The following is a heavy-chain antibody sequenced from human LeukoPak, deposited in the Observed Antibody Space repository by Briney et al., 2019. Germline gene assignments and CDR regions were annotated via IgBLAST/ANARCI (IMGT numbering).Heavy chain of an antibody. V-gene: IGHV3-11*01. J-gene: IGHJ4*02. CDR2: SSSSGSTI. CDR3: ARRRDFIDY. CDR1: GFTLSEYY. Sequence: GGSLRLPCAASGFTLSEYYMSWIRQAPGKGLEWVSYSSSSGSTIYYADSVKGRFAISRDNAKNSLYLQMNSLRAEDTAVYYCARRRDFIDYWGQGTLVTVSS. D-gene: IGHD3/OR15-3a*01.